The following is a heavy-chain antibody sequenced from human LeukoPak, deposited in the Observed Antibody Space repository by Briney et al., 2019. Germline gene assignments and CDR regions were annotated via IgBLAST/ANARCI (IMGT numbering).Heavy chain of an antibody. J-gene: IGHJ4*02. CDR2: INHSGST. CDR3: ARGRITIFGVVRPTYYFDY. Sequence: SQTLSLTCTVSGGSISSGGYYWSWIRQPPGKGLEWIGEINHSGSTNYNPSLKSRVTISVDTSKNQFSLKLSSVTAADTAVYYCARGRITIFGVVRPTYYFDYWGQGTLVTVSS. D-gene: IGHD3-3*01. CDR1: GGSISSGGYY. V-gene: IGHV4-30-2*01.